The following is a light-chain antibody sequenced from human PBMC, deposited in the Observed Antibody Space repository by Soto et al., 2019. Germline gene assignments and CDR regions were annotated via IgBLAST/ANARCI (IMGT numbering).Light chain of an antibody. CDR3: QVWHSTSVRV. Sequence: SYELTQPPSVSVAPGQTASITCRGNNIGAKGVHWYQQKNPGQAPVLVVFDDRARPSAIPERFSGSNSGNTATLTISRVEAGDEADYYCQVWHSTSVRVFGGGTKLTV. J-gene: IGLJ2*01. CDR1: NIGAKG. CDR2: DDR. V-gene: IGLV3-21*02.